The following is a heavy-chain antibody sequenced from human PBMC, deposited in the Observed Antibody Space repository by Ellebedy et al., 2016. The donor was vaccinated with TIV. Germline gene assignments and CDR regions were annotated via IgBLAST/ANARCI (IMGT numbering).Heavy chain of an antibody. J-gene: IGHJ5*02. CDR3: ARGYGDYVGWFDP. CDR2: IYYSGST. D-gene: IGHD4-17*01. CDR1: GGSISSGAYY. V-gene: IGHV4-31*03. Sequence: SETLSLXXTVSGGSISSGAYYWNWIRQHPGKGLEWIGYIYYSGSTYYNPSLKSRVTISVDTSKNQFSLKLSSVTAADTAVYYCARGYGDYVGWFDPWGQGTLVTVSS.